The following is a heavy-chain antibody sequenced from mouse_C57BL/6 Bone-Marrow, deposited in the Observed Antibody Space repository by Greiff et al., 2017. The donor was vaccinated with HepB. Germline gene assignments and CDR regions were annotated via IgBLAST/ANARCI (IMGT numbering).Heavy chain of an antibody. CDR2: IYPGSGST. V-gene: IGHV1-55*01. CDR1: GYTFTSYW. J-gene: IGHJ3*01. CDR3: AREENSSGYVAWFAY. D-gene: IGHD3-2*02. Sequence: VQLQQPGAELVKPGASVKMSCKASGYTFTSYWITWVKQRPGQGLEWIGDIYPGSGSTNYNEKFKSKATLTVDTSCSTAYMQLSSLTSEDSAVYYCAREENSSGYVAWFAYWGQGTLVTVSA.